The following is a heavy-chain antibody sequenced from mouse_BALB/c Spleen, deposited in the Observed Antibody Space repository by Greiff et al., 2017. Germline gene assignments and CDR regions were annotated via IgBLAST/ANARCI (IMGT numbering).Heavy chain of an antibody. CDR3: ARRLYGNYVGYAMDY. D-gene: IGHD2-1*01. J-gene: IGHJ4*01. Sequence: EVKLEESGGGLVKLGGSLKLSCAASGFTFSSYYMSWVRQTPEKRLELVAAINSNGGSTYYPDTVKGRFTISRDNAKNTLYLQMSSLKSEDTALYYCARRLYGNYVGYAMDYWGQGTSVTVSS. CDR2: INSNGGST. V-gene: IGHV5-6-2*01. CDR1: GFTFSSYY.